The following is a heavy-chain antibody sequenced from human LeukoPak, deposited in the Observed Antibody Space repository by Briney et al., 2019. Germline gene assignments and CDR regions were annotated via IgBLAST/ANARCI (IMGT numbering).Heavy chain of an antibody. CDR1: GFTFSSYG. D-gene: IGHD3-22*01. J-gene: IGHJ4*02. CDR2: ISGSGGST. Sequence: PGGSLRLSCAASGFTFSSYGMSWVRQAPGKGLEWVSAISGSGGSTYYADSVKGRFTISRDNSKNTLYLQMNSLRAEDTAVYYCARGTSAVYYYDSSGYSPIDYWGQGTLVTVSS. CDR3: ARGTSAVYYYDSSGYSPIDY. V-gene: IGHV3-23*01.